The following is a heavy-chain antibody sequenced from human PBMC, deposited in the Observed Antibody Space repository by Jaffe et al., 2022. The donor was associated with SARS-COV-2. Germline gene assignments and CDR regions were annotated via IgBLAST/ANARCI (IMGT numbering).Heavy chain of an antibody. CDR3: TTDFRLELRNDLYYYGMDV. Sequence: EVQLVESGGGLVKPGGSLRLSCAASGFTFSNAWMSWVRQAPGKGLEWVGRIKSKTDGGTTDYAAPVKGRFTISRDDSKNTLYLQMNSLKTEDTAVYYCTTDFRLELRNDLYYYGMDVWGQGTTVTVSS. D-gene: IGHD1-7*01. V-gene: IGHV3-15*01. CDR1: GFTFSNAW. CDR2: IKSKTDGGTT. J-gene: IGHJ6*02.